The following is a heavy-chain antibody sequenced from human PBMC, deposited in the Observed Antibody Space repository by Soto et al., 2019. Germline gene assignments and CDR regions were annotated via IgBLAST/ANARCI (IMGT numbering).Heavy chain of an antibody. CDR1: GGTFSSYI. CDR2: IIPILGTT. V-gene: IGHV1-69*08. CDR3: ARIQPYDCVDY. Sequence: QVQLVQSGAEVKKPGSSVKVSCKASGGTFSSYIISWVRQAPGQGLEWMGRIIPILGTTNYALKLQGRVTVTAEKSTRTAYMELRSPRSEATAVYDFARIQPYDCVDYWGQGTLVTVSS. D-gene: IGHD2-21*02. J-gene: IGHJ4*02.